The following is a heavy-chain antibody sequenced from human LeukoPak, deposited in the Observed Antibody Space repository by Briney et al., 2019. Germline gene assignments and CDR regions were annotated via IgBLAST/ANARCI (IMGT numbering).Heavy chain of an antibody. CDR2: ISAYNGNT. Sequence: GASVKVSCKASGGTFSSYAISWVRQAPGQGLEWMGWISAYNGNTNYAQKLQGRVTMTTDTSTSTAYMELRSLRSDDTAVYYCARDDYGGNSDYYYNYMDVWGKGTTVTVSS. D-gene: IGHD4-23*01. V-gene: IGHV1-18*01. CDR1: GGTFSSYA. CDR3: ARDDYGGNSDYYYNYMDV. J-gene: IGHJ6*03.